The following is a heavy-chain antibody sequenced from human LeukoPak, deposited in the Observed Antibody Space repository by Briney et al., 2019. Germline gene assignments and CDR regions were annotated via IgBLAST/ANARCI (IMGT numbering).Heavy chain of an antibody. CDR2: LNPNSGDT. J-gene: IGHJ4*02. V-gene: IGHV1-2*02. CDR3: ARDPRAYGGNSDY. Sequence: ASMKVSCKASGYIFTGYYIHWVRQAPGQGLEWMGWLNPNSGDTNYAQTFQGRVSMTRDTSISTAYMELSRLRSDDTAIYYCARDPRAYGGNSDYWGQGTLVSVSS. CDR1: GYIFTGYY. D-gene: IGHD4-23*01.